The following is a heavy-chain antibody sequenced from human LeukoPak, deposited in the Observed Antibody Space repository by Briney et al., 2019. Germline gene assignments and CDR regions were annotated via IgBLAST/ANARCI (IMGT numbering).Heavy chain of an antibody. D-gene: IGHD2/OR15-2a*01. CDR3: ASGDSSTLGGDYYYGMDV. CDR2: IYYSGST. J-gene: IGHJ6*02. V-gene: IGHV4-30-4*01. Sequence: PSQTLSLTCTVSGGSISSGDYYWSWIRQPPGKGLEWVGYIYYSGSTYYNPSLKSRVTISVDTSKNQFSLKLSSVTAADTAVYYCASGDSSTLGGDYYYGMDVWGQGTTVTVSS. CDR1: GGSISSGDYY.